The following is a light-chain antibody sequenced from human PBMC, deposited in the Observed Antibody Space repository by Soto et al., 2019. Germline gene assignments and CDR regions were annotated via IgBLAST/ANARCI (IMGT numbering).Light chain of an antibody. V-gene: IGLV2-14*01. J-gene: IGLJ2*01. CDR1: SSDVGGYNY. CDR2: EVS. CDR3: SSYTSSSTPL. Sequence: QSVLTQPASVSGSPGQSITISCTGNSSDVGGYNYVSWYQQHPGKAPKLMIYEVSTRPSGVSNRVSGYKSGNTASLTISRLQAEDEADYYCSSYTSSSTPLFGGGTQLTVL.